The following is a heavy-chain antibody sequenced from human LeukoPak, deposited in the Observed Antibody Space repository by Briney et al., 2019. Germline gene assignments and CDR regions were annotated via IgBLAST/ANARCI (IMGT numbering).Heavy chain of an antibody. J-gene: IGHJ4*02. CDR3: ASDSSSWYSANDY. CDR1: GGSISSSSYY. V-gene: IGHV4-39*07. CDR2: IYYSGST. D-gene: IGHD6-13*01. Sequence: SETLSLTCTVSGGSISSSSYYWGWIRQPPGKGLEWIGSIYYSGSTYYNPSLKSRVTISVDTSKNQFSLKLSSVTAADTAVYYCASDSSSWYSANDYWGQGTLVTVSS.